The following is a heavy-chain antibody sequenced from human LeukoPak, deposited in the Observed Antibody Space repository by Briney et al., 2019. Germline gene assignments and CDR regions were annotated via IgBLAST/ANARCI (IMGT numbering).Heavy chain of an antibody. CDR1: GYTFTSYG. J-gene: IGHJ4*02. V-gene: IGHV1-2*02. CDR3: ARDRYGDGFAHFDY. CDR2: ITPSGGT. Sequence: ASVKVSCKASGYTFTSYGITWVRQVPGQGLEWMGWITPSGGTNYPQKFQGRVAITRDTSIPTPYMDLSRLTSDDTAVYYCARDRYGDGFAHFDYWGQGALVTVSS. D-gene: IGHD5-24*01.